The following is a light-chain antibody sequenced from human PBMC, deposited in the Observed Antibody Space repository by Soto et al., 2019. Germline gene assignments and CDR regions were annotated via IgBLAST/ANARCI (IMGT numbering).Light chain of an antibody. Sequence: EIVLTQSPGTLSLSPVERATLSCRASQSVRSSHLAWYQQMPGQAPRLLIYGASNRATGIPDRFSASGAGTDFTLTISRLEPEDSAVYYCQQYSASPRTFGPGTKVDIK. CDR1: QSVRSSH. CDR2: GAS. CDR3: QQYSASPRT. V-gene: IGKV3-20*01. J-gene: IGKJ3*01.